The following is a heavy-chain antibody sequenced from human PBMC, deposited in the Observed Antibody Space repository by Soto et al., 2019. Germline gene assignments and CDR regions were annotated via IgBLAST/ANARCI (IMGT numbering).Heavy chain of an antibody. Sequence: QVQLVQSGAEVRKPGASVKVSCKASNYTFTSYGISWVRQAPGQGLEWMGWISVYYGNTNYAQKFQDRVTMTTNTSTSTADLELRSLTSDDTAVYYCARGVLKWEGGVFDFWGQGTLVTVSS. CDR3: ARGVLKWEGGVFDF. CDR2: ISVYYGNT. V-gene: IGHV1-18*04. CDR1: NYTFTSYG. D-gene: IGHD1-26*01. J-gene: IGHJ4*02.